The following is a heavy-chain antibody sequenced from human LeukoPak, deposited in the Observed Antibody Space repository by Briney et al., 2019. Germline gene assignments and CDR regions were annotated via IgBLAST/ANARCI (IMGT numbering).Heavy chain of an antibody. CDR1: GFTVSSNY. J-gene: IGHJ4*02. D-gene: IGHD2-15*01. Sequence: PGGSLRLSCAASGFTVSSNYMSWVRQAPGKGLEWVSVIYSGGSTYYADSVKGRFTISRDNSKNTLYLQMNSLRAEDTAVYYCARRYCSGGSCYPGAYGYWGQGTLVTVSS. CDR3: ARRYCSGGSCYPGAYGY. CDR2: IYSGGST. V-gene: IGHV3-53*01.